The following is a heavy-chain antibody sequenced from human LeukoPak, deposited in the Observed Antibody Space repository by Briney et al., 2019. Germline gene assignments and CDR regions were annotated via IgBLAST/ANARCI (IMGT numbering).Heavy chain of an antibody. Sequence: PSETLSLTCTVSGGSISGYYWSWIRQPAGKGLEWIGRIYTSGSTNYNPSLKSRVTMSVDTSKNQFSLKLSSVTAADTAVYYCARGDCSGGSCYWFDPWGQGTLVTVSS. CDR3: ARGDCSGGSCYWFDP. V-gene: IGHV4-4*07. CDR2: IYTSGST. CDR1: GGSISGYY. D-gene: IGHD2-15*01. J-gene: IGHJ5*02.